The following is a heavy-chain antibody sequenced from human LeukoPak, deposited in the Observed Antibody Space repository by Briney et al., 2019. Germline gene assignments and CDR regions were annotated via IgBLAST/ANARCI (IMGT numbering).Heavy chain of an antibody. CDR2: IYYTGRT. V-gene: IGHV4-59*08. D-gene: IGHD3-22*01. CDR1: GGSISGHY. Sequence: KPSETLSLTCPVSGGSISGHYWSWIRQAPGKGLEWIGFIYYTGRTRYKPSLQSRVTFSVDTSTNHFSVTLTSVTAADTAAYYCARLLDNDGSGDPDTFDVWGQRKIVILSS. J-gene: IGHJ3*01. CDR3: ARLLDNDGSGDPDTFDV.